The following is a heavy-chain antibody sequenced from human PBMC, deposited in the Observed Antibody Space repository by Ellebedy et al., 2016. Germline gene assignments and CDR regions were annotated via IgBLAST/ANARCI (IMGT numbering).Heavy chain of an antibody. J-gene: IGHJ4*02. V-gene: IGHV4-59*01. CDR3: ARGPLGGDRPRPGQPFDY. Sequence: SETLSLTXTVSGGSISSYYWSWIRQPPGKGLEWIGYIYYSGTTNYNPSLKSRVTISVDTSKNQFSLKLSSVTASGTAVYYCARGPLGGDRPRPGQPFDYWGQGTLVTVSS. CDR2: IYYSGTT. CDR1: GGSISSYY. D-gene: IGHD2-21*01.